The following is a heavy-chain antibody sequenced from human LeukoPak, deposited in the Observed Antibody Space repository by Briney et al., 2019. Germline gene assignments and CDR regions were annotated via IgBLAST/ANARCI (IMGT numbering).Heavy chain of an antibody. CDR3: ARGLYSGSYGGDY. J-gene: IGHJ4*02. CDR1: VGSITNYY. CDR2: IYSSGST. D-gene: IGHD1-26*01. V-gene: IGHV4-4*07. Sequence: SESRSLTCTVPVGSITNYYCSWIRQPAKRRREWIGRIYSSGSTTYNPTLESRVTMSVDTSKNQFSLKLTSVTAADTAVYFCARGLYSGSYGGDYWGQGTLVTVSS.